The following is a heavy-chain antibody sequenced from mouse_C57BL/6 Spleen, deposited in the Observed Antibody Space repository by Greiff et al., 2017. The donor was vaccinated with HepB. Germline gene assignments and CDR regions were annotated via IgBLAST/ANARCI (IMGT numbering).Heavy chain of an antibody. D-gene: IGHD2-5*01. J-gene: IGHJ2*01. V-gene: IGHV1-7*01. CDR2: INPSSGYT. CDR1: GYTFTSYW. CDR3: ARCYSNWYYFDY. Sequence: QVQLQQSGAELAKPGASVKLSCKASGYTFTSYWMHWVKQRPGQGLEWIGYINPSSGYTKYNQKFKDKATLTAVKSSSTAYMQLSSLTYEDSAVYYCARCYSNWYYFDYWGQGTTLTVSS.